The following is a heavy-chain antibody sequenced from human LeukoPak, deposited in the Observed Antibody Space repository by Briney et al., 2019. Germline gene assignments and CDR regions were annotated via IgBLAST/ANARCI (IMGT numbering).Heavy chain of an antibody. CDR2: NYYSGST. CDR3: ARGPHYYDSSGYYIGGYY. Sequence: PSETLSLTCTVSGASISTYYWSWIRQPPGKGLEWIGYNYYSGSTNYNPSLKSRVTISVDTSKNQFSLRLSSVTAADTAVYYCARGPHYYDSSGYYIGGYYWGQGTLVTVSS. D-gene: IGHD3-22*01. CDR1: GASISTYY. J-gene: IGHJ4*02. V-gene: IGHV4-59*01.